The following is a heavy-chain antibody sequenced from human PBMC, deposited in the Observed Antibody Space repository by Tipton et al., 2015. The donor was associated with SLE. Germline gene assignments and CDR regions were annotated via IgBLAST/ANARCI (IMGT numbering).Heavy chain of an antibody. J-gene: IGHJ4*02. D-gene: IGHD5-12*01. V-gene: IGHV4-38-2*02. CDR1: GYSIGSGYY. CDR3: ARGDIVATINRD. CDR2: IYHSGIT. Sequence: TLSLTCTVAGYSIGSGYYWGWIRQPPGKGLEWIGSIYHSGITYYNQSLKSRVTISVDTSKNQFSLKLSSVTAADTAVYYCARGDIVATINRDWGQGTLVTVSS.